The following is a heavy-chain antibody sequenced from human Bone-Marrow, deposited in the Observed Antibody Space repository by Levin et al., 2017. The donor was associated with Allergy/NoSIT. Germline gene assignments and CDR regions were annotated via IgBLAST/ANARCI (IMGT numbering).Heavy chain of an antibody. J-gene: IGHJ4*02. CDR3: ARDTEQLVLGY. D-gene: IGHD6-13*01. CDR2: INQDGSDK. CDR1: GITFSSSW. V-gene: IGHV3-7*01. Sequence: PGGSLRLSCAASGITFSSSWMSWVRQAPGKGLEWVANINQDGSDKYYVDSVKGRFTISRDNAKNSLYLQMNSLRGEDTAVYYCARDTEQLVLGYWGQGTLVTVSS.